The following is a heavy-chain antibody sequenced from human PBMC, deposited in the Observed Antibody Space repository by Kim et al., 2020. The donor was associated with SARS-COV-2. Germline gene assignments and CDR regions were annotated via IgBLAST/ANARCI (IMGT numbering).Heavy chain of an antibody. D-gene: IGHD2-15*01. CDR3: TNVGVGTNYHYFDY. V-gene: IGHV3-23*01. J-gene: IGHJ4*02. CDR2: MSGMSGSGATT. Sequence: GGSLRLSCAASGFAFSNYAMSWVRQAPGKGLEWVSGMSGMSGSGATTYYADSVKGRFTVSRDNSKNTLFLQMNSLRAEDTAMYYCTNVGVGTNYHYFDYWGQGTLVTVSS. CDR1: GFAFSNYA.